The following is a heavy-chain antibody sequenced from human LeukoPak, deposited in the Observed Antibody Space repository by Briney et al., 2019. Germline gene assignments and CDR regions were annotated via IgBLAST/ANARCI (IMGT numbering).Heavy chain of an antibody. CDR2: ISGSGGST. Sequence: GGSLRLSCAASGFTFSSYAMSWVRQAPGKGLEWVSAISGSGGSTYYADSVKGRFTISRDNSKNTLYLQMNSLRAEDRAVYYCAKGERITIFGVVIDYFDYWGQGTLVTVSS. CDR3: AKGERITIFGVVIDYFDY. J-gene: IGHJ4*02. D-gene: IGHD3-3*01. CDR1: GFTFSSYA. V-gene: IGHV3-23*01.